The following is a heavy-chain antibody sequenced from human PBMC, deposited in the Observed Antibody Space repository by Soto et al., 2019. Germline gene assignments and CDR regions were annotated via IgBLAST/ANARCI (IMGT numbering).Heavy chain of an antibody. CDR1: GGSISSYY. D-gene: IGHD3-9*01. Sequence: PSETLSLTCTVSGGSISSYYWSWIRQPPGKGLEWIGYIYYSGSTNYNPSLKSRVTISVDTSKNQFSLKLSSVTAADTAVYYCARAILRYFDWLLSNWFDPWGQGTLVTVSS. V-gene: IGHV4-59*01. CDR2: IYYSGST. J-gene: IGHJ5*02. CDR3: ARAILRYFDWLLSNWFDP.